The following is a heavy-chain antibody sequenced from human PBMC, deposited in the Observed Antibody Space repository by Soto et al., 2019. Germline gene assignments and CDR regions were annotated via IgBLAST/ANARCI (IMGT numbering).Heavy chain of an antibody. J-gene: IGHJ5*02. V-gene: IGHV1-3*04. D-gene: IGHD5-12*01. Sequence: QVQLVQTRAEVKKPGASVKVSCKASGITSTTYAIHWVRQAPGQGLEWMGWINTGNGNTRYSQRFLGRVSLTTDTYASTASMDLSSLTSEDTAVYYCARAISGYVTWGQGTLITVSS. CDR1: GITSTTYA. CDR3: ARAISGYVT. CDR2: INTGNGNT.